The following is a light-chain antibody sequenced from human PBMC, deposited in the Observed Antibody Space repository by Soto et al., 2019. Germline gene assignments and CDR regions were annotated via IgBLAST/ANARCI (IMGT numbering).Light chain of an antibody. CDR3: GTWDRGLVWV. CDR1: SSSIGTHY. J-gene: IGLJ3*02. V-gene: IGLV1-51*01. Sequence: QSVLTQPPSVSAAPGQRVSISCSGSSSSIGTHYVAWYQQVPGTPPKLLIYDNNKRPSGTPDRFSGSKSGTSATLGITGLQTGDEADYYCGTWDRGLVWVFGGPTKVTV. CDR2: DNN.